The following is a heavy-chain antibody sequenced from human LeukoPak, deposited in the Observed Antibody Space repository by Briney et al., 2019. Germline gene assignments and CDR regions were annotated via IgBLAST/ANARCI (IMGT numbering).Heavy chain of an antibody. V-gene: IGHV3-9*01. CDR2: ISWNSGSI. D-gene: IGHD3-22*01. Sequence: GGSLRLSCAASGFTFDDYAMHWVRQAPGKGLEWVSGISWNSGSIGYADSVKGRFTISRDNAKNSLYLQMNSLRAEDTALYYCAKDSSGYYGVFDYWGQGTLVTVSS. CDR3: AKDSSGYYGVFDY. CDR1: GFTFDDYA. J-gene: IGHJ4*02.